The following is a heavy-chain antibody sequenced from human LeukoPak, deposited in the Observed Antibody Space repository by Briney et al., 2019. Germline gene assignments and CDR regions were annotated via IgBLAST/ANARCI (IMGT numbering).Heavy chain of an antibody. J-gene: IGHJ5*02. CDR1: GFSFSSYW. V-gene: IGHV3-7*03. CDR2: IKHDGTEK. Sequence: QSGGSLRLSCAASGFSFSSYWMAWLRQAPGKGLEWMASIKHDGTEKFYVDSVKGRFTISKDNSKNSLYLQMNSLRAEDTAVYYCAREDRSCYYHWGQGTLVTVSS. CDR3: AREDRSCYYH. D-gene: IGHD2-15*01.